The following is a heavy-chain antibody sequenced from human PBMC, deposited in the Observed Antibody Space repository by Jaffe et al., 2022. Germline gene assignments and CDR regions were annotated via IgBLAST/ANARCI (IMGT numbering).Heavy chain of an antibody. CDR3: ARETIPHRPMVRGVFDY. CDR1: GYSISSGYY. D-gene: IGHD3-10*01. J-gene: IGHJ4*02. CDR2: IYHSGST. V-gene: IGHV4-38-2*02. Sequence: QVQLQESGPGLVKPSETLSLTCAVSGYSISSGYYWGWIRQPPGKGLEWIGSIYHSGSTYYNPSLKSRVTISVDTSKNQFSLKLSSVTAADTAVYYCARETIPHRPMVRGVFDYWGQGTLVTVSS.